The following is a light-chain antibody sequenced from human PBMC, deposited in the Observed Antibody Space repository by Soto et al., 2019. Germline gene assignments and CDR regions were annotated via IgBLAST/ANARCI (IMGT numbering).Light chain of an antibody. CDR3: QQRGNWPWT. V-gene: IGKV3-11*01. J-gene: IGKJ1*01. CDR2: DAS. Sequence: EIVLTQSPATLSLPPGERATLSCRASQSVSTYLAWYQQKPGQAPRVLIYDASKRATDIPARFSGSGSGTDFTLTISSLEPEDFAVYYCQQRGNWPWTFGQGTKVDIK. CDR1: QSVSTY.